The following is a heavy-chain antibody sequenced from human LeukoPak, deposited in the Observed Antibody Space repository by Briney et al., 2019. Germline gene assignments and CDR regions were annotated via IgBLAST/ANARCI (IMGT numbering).Heavy chain of an antibody. J-gene: IGHJ4*02. Sequence: SETLALTCTVSGGSISNFYWGWIRQPPGKGLEWIGYIYNSGITNYNPSLKSRVTISVDTSKNQFSLKLSSVTAADTAVYYCARISRSHDYDYWGQGTLVTVSS. CDR3: ARISRSHDYDY. V-gene: IGHV4-59*01. CDR2: IYNSGIT. D-gene: IGHD6-6*01. CDR1: GGSISNFY.